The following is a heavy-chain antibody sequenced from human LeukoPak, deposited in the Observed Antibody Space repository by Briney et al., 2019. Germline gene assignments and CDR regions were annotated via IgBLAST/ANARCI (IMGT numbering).Heavy chain of an antibody. J-gene: IGHJ3*02. D-gene: IGHD5-18*01. CDR2: ISSSGSTI. V-gene: IGHV3-48*03. Sequence: PGGSLRLSCAASGFTFSSYEMNWVRQAPGKGLEWVSYISSSGSTIYYADSVKGRFTISRDNAKNSLYLQMNSLRADDTAVYYCAKDRSGYSYGWIPFDIWGQGTMVTVSS. CDR3: AKDRSGYSYGWIPFDI. CDR1: GFTFSSYE.